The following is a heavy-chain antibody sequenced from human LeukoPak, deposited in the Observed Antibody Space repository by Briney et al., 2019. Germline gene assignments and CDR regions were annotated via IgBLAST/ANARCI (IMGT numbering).Heavy chain of an antibody. CDR1: GYTFTGYY. V-gene: IGHV1-2*04. CDR2: INPNSGGT. Sequence: ASVKVSCKASGYTFTGYYMHWVRQAPGQGLEWMGWINPNSGGTNYAQKFQGWVTMTRDTSISTAYMELSRLRSDDSAVYYCARVDANWGSGWFDPWGQGTLVTVSS. J-gene: IGHJ5*02. D-gene: IGHD7-27*01. CDR3: ARVDANWGSGWFDP.